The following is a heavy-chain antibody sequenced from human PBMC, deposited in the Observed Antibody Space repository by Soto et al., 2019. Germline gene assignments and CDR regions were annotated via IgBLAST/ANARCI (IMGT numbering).Heavy chain of an antibody. D-gene: IGHD2-2*01. Sequence: QVQVVESGGGVVQPGTSLRLSCAASGFTFSVSAIHWVRQAPGKGLEWVAVISSDGSHQYYADSVRGRFTISRDNPKKTLYLQKSSLRAEDTAVYYCARPYCRSTRCDLSYSGTEAWGAGSTVTVSS. V-gene: IGHV3-30-3*01. J-gene: IGHJ6*01. CDR2: ISSDGSHQ. CDR3: ARPYCRSTRCDLSYSGTEA. CDR1: GFTFSVSA.